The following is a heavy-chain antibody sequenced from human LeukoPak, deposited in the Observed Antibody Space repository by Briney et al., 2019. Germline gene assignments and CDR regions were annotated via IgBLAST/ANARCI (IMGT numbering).Heavy chain of an antibody. CDR3: AKAGGAYSSTWYLYFDC. V-gene: IGHV3-23*01. CDR1: GFTFSNYA. CDR2: ISGSGGST. Sequence: GGSLRLSCAASGFTFSNYARRWVRQAPGKGLEWVSGISGSGGSTYYADSVKGRFTISRDNSKNTLYLQMSSLRAEDTAVYYCAKAGGAYSSTWYLYFDCWGQGTLVTVSS. J-gene: IGHJ4*02. D-gene: IGHD6-13*01.